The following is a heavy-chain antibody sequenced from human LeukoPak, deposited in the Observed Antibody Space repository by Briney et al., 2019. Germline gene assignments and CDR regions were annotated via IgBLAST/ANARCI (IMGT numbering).Heavy chain of an antibody. CDR3: AREATMAV. CDR1: GGFISSSSYY. CDR2: IYYSGST. J-gene: IGHJ4*02. V-gene: IGHV4-39*02. Sequence: SETLSLTCTASGGFISSSSYYWGWVRQPPGKGLEWIGSIYYSGSTYYNPSLKSRVIISVDTSKNQFSLNLSSVTAADTAVYYCAREATMAVWGQGTLVTVSS. D-gene: IGHD3-10*01.